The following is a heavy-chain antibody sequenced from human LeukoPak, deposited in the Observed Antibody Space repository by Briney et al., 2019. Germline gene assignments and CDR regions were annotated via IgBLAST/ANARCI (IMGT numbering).Heavy chain of an antibody. CDR3: ARVMITFGGVIVPPLDY. J-gene: IGHJ4*02. Sequence: QSGGSLRLSCAASGFTFSSYWMSWVRQAPGKGLEWVANIKQDGSEKYYVDSVKGRFTISRDNAKNTLYLQMNSLRAEDTAVYYCARVMITFGGVIVPPLDYWGQGTLVTVSS. D-gene: IGHD3-16*02. CDR1: GFTFSSYW. CDR2: IKQDGSEK. V-gene: IGHV3-7*01.